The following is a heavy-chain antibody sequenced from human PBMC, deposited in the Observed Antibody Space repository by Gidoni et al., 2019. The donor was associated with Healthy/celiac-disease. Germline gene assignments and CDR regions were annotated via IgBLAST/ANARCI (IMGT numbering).Heavy chain of an antibody. J-gene: IGHJ5*02. CDR2: ISYDGSNK. CDR1: GFTFSSYA. D-gene: IGHD3-10*01. CDR3: AREGGGWFGGSWFDP. V-gene: IGHV3-30*01. Sequence: QVQLVESGGGVVQPGRSLRLSCADSGFTFSSYARHWVRQSPGKGLEWVAVISYDGSNKYYADSVKGRFTISRDNSKNTLYLRMNSLRAEDTAVYYCAREGGGWFGGSWFDPWGQGTLVTVSS.